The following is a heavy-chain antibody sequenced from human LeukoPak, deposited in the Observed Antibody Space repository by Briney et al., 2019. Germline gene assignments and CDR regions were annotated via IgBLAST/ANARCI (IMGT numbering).Heavy chain of an antibody. CDR3: ARDGRGDYYYYYGMDV. V-gene: IGHV1-69*10. J-gene: IGHJ6*02. Sequence: VKDSFMASLGTFSSYVISGVRPAPGRGLEWMGRIIPILGKANYAQKFRGRVTITTDKSTSTACMELSSLRSEDTAVYYCARDGRGDYYYYYGMDVWGQGTTVTVSS. CDR1: LGTFSSYV. D-gene: IGHD2-15*01. CDR2: IIPILGKA.